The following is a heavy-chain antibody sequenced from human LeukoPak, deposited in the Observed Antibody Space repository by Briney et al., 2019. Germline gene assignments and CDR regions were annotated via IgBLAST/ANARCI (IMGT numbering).Heavy chain of an antibody. J-gene: IGHJ3*02. D-gene: IGHD1-26*01. Sequence: SETLSLTCTVPGGSISSYYWSWIRQPAGKGLEWIGYIYYSGSTNYNPSLKSRVTISVDTSKNQFSLKLSSVTAADTAVYYCASSGSYGGVDAFDIWGQGTMVTVSS. CDR1: GGSISSYY. CDR3: ASSGSYGGVDAFDI. CDR2: IYYSGST. V-gene: IGHV4-59*01.